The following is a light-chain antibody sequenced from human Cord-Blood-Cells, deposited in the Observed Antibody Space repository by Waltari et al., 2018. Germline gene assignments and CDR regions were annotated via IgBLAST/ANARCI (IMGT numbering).Light chain of an antibody. Sequence: DIVMTQSPATLSVSPGERATLSCRASQSVSSNLAGYQQKPGQAPRLLIYGASTSATGIPARFSGSGSGTEFSLTISSLQSEDFAVYYCQQYNNWPRTFGQGTKVEIK. V-gene: IGKV3-15*01. CDR3: QQYNNWPRT. CDR1: QSVSSN. CDR2: GAS. J-gene: IGKJ1*01.